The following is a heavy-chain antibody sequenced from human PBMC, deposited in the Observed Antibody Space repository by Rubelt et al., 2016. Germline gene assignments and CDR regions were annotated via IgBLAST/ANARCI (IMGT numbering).Heavy chain of an antibody. D-gene: IGHD3-10*01. CDR1: GGSFSGYY. J-gene: IGHJ4*02. CDR3: ARGLDSTKTGAD. V-gene: IGHV4-34*01. Sequence: QVQLQQWGAGLLKPSETLSLTCAVYGGSFSGYYCTWIRQPPGKGLEWIGEIHPSGSTNYNPSLKSRVTISADTSKNQFALNLNSVNSADTAVYYCARGLDSTKTGADWGQGTLVTVSS. CDR2: IHPSGST.